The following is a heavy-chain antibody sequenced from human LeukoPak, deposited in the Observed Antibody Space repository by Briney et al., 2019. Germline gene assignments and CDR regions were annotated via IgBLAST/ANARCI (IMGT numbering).Heavy chain of an antibody. Sequence: GGSLRLSCASSGFTFSSYWMSWVRQAPGKGPEWVANIKQDGREKHYVDSVKGRFTISRDNAKSSLYLQMNSLRVEDTAVYYCTRDEAAATNWGQGTLVTVSS. D-gene: IGHD6-13*01. CDR3: TRDEAAATN. CDR2: IKQDGREK. CDR1: GFTFSSYW. V-gene: IGHV3-7*01. J-gene: IGHJ4*02.